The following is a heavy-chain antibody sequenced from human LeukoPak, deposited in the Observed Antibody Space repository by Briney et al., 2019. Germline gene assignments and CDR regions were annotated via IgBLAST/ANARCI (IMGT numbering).Heavy chain of an antibody. D-gene: IGHD5-24*01. Sequence: SETLSLTCSVYGGSISHYYWSWIRQPPGKGLEWMGYIYYSGSANYKPSLKSRVTMSVDTSKNQFSLKLSSVTATDTAVYYCARLRAGMATPYFDYWGQGTLVTVSS. J-gene: IGHJ4*02. CDR1: GGSISHYY. CDR3: ARLRAGMATPYFDY. CDR2: IYYSGSA. V-gene: IGHV4-59*08.